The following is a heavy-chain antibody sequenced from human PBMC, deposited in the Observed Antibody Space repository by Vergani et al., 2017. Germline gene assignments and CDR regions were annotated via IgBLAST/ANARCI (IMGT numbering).Heavy chain of an antibody. Sequence: QVQLVQSGAEVKKPGASVKVSCKASGYTFTSYYMNWVRQAPGQGLEWMGIINPSGGSTTYAQKFQGRVTMTRDTSTSTVYMELSSLRSEDTAVYYCARAYCSSSICPSYYMDVWGKGTTVTVSS. J-gene: IGHJ6*03. D-gene: IGHD2-2*01. V-gene: IGHV1-46*03. CDR3: ARAYCSSSICPSYYMDV. CDR1: GYTFTSYY. CDR2: INPSGGST.